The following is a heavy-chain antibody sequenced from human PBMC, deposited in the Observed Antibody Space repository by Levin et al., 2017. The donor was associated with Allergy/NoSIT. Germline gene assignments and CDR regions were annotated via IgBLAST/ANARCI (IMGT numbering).Heavy chain of an antibody. CDR2: ISTGGTNT. J-gene: IGHJ4*02. CDR1: GFTFGSYA. V-gene: IGHV3-23*01. Sequence: GESLKISCAASGFTFGSYAMSWVRQAPGKGLEWVSAISTGGTNTYYADSVKGRFTISRDNSKNTLYLQMNSLRAEDTAVYYCAKDGAGTYYGIDYWGQGTLVTVSS. D-gene: IGHD1-26*01. CDR3: AKDGAGTYYGIDY.